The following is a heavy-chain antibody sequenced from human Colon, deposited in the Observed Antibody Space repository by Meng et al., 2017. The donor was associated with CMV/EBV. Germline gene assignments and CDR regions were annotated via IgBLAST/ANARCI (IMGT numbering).Heavy chain of an antibody. Sequence: GESLKIPCAASGFTFSNYNMNWVRQAPGKGLEWVSGINWNGGRTGYADSVKGRFTISRDNAKNSLYLQMNSLRAEDTALYHCARGKGYCSSSDCSLGTNYYYYYGMDVWGQGTTVTVSS. CDR2: INWNGGRT. V-gene: IGHV3-20*01. D-gene: IGHD2-2*01. J-gene: IGHJ6*02. CDR1: GFTFSNYN. CDR3: ARGKGYCSSSDCSLGTNYYYYYGMDV.